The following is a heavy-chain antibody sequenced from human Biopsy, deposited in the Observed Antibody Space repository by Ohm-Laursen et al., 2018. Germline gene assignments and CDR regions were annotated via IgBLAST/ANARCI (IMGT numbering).Heavy chain of an antibody. CDR3: AKDVRVKVQLDGMDV. V-gene: IGHV3-9*01. J-gene: IGHJ6*02. D-gene: IGHD1-1*01. Sequence: LSLTCAASGFTFDDYAMHWVRQAPGKGLEWVSGISWHSGSRGYADSVKGRFTISRDNAKKLLYLQMNSLRAEDTALYYCAKDVRVKVQLDGMDVWGQGTTVTVSS. CDR1: GFTFDDYA. CDR2: ISWHSGSR.